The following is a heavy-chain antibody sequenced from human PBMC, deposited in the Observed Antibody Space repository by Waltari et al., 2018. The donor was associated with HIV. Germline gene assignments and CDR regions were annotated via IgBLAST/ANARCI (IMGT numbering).Heavy chain of an antibody. CDR1: GCSYRSPA. J-gene: IGHJ6*02. CDR3: SRAGTAAGKSNYYYGTDV. CDR2: IGYDGSQK. Sequence: QVPLVDSGGGVDRPGKFIRIPCVASGCSYRSPALHLLRRAPGKGLEWVALIGYDGSQKYYADSVKGRFTISRDNSQNTLYLQVDSLRVEDTATYYCSRAGTAAGKSNYYYGTDVWGQGTTVTVSS. V-gene: IGHV3-30*04. D-gene: IGHD6-13*01.